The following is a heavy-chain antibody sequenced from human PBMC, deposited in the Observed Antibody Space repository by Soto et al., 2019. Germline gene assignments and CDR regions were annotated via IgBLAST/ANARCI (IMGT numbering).Heavy chain of an antibody. CDR2: IWHDGSDT. CDR1: GFSFNTYA. D-gene: IGHD3-16*01. Sequence: QVQLVXXGXGXXXXGRSLRLSCTASGFSFNTYAMHWVRQAPGKGPEWVAVIWHDGSDTYHADSVRGRFTISRDNSKNTLYLQMNSLRAADTALYYCAREPRGPDYGMDVWGQGTTVTVSS. V-gene: IGHV3-33*01. CDR3: AREPRGPDYGMDV. J-gene: IGHJ6*02.